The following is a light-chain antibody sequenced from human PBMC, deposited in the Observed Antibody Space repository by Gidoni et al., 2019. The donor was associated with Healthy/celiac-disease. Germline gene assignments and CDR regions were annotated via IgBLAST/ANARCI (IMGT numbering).Light chain of an antibody. CDR1: SLRSYY. CDR2: GKN. CDR3: NSRDSSGNHLV. Sequence: SAVSVALGQTVRITCQGDSLRSYYASWYQQKPGQAPVLVIYGKNNRPSGIPDRFSGSSSGNTASLTITGAQAEDEADYYCNSRDSSGNHLVFGTGTKVTVL. V-gene: IGLV3-19*01. J-gene: IGLJ1*01.